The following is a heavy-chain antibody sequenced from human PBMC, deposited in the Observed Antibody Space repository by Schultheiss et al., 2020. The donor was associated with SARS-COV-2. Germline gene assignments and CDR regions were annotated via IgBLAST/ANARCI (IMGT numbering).Heavy chain of an antibody. CDR1: GGSISSYY. J-gene: IGHJ6*02. CDR2: IYYSGST. V-gene: IGHV4-59*12. CDR3: ARDFGVLWWRGGMDV. Sequence: SETLSLTCTVSGGSISSYYWSWIRQPPGKGLEWIGYIYYSGSTNYNPSLKSRVTISVDTSKNQFSLKLSSVTAADTAVYYCARDFGVLWWRGGMDVWGQGTTVTVSS. D-gene: IGHD2-21*01.